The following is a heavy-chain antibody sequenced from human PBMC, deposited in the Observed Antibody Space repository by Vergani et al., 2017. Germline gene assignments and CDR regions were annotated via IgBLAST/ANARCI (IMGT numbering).Heavy chain of an antibody. CDR1: GFTFDDYA. D-gene: IGHD3-10*01. J-gene: IGHJ6*02. CDR3: AKEGKNYYGMDV. CDR2: ISWNSGSI. Sequence: EVQLVESGGGLVQPGRSLRLSCAAAGFTFDDYAMHWVRQGPGKGLGWVSGISWNSGSIGYADSVKGRFTISRDNAKNSLYLQMNSLRAEDTALYYCAKEGKNYYGMDVWGQGTTVTVSS. V-gene: IGHV3-9*01.